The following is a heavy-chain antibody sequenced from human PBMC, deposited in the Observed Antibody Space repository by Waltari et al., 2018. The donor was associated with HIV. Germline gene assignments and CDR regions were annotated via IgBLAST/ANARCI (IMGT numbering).Heavy chain of an antibody. CDR1: GGAVRSRSYF. D-gene: IGHD1-26*01. J-gene: IGHJ2*01. Sequence: QLQLQESGPGLVRASETLSLTSTVSGGAVRSRSYFRGWIRPPRGEGLGWVGRIYDTERAYYNPSLKSRVTISVDTSKNQFSLKVTSVTAADTAVYYCARHALRVGAAYWNFDLWGRGTLVTVSS. V-gene: IGHV4-39*01. CDR3: ARHALRVGAAYWNFDL. CDR2: IYDTERA.